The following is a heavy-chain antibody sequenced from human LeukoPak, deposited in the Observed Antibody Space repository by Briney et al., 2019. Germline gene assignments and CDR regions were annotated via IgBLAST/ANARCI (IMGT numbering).Heavy chain of an antibody. CDR1: GGSISSSSYY. J-gene: IGHJ3*02. CDR2: IYYSGST. Sequence: PSETLSLTCTVSGGSISSSSYYWGWIRQPPGKGLEWIGSIYYSGSTYYNPSLKSRVTISVDTSKNQFSLNLSSVTPADTAMYYCARRSSSHNAFDIWGQGTMVSVSS. V-gene: IGHV4-39*07. D-gene: IGHD6-13*01. CDR3: ARRSSSHNAFDI.